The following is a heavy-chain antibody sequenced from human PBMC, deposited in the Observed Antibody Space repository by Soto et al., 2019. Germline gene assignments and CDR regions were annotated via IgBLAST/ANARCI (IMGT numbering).Heavy chain of an antibody. V-gene: IGHV3-48*01. CDR1: GFTFSSYS. Sequence: GGSLILSCAPSGFTFSSYSINWVRQAPGKGLEWVSYISSSSSTIYYADSVRGRFTISRDNAKNSLYLQMNSLRADDTAVYYCATETSYGGYAYWGRGTLVTVSS. D-gene: IGHD5-12*01. CDR2: ISSSSSTI. J-gene: IGHJ4*02. CDR3: ATETSYGGYAY.